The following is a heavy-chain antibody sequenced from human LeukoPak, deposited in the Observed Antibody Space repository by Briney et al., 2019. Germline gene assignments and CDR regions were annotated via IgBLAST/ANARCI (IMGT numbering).Heavy chain of an antibody. J-gene: IGHJ3*02. CDR1: GGSISSSSYY. CDR3: ARHSRSGYSDYESAFDI. CDR2: IYSSGST. Sequence: SETLSLTCTVSGGSISSSSYYWGWVRQPPGKGLEWIGSIYSSGSTHYNPSLKSRITISVDTSKNQFSLKLSSVTAADTAVYYCARHSRSGYSDYESAFDIWGQGTMVIVSS. D-gene: IGHD5-12*01. V-gene: IGHV4-39*01.